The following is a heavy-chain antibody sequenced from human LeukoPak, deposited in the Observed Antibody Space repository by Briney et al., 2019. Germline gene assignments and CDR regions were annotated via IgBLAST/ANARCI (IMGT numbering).Heavy chain of an antibody. V-gene: IGHV3-23*01. CDR1: GFTFSSYA. CDR2: ITSSDDRT. J-gene: IGHJ4*02. Sequence: GGSLRLSCAASGFTFSSYAMSWVRQAPGRGLEWVSSITSSDDRTYYADSVQGRFTISRDNSKNTLYLQMSSLRAEDAAVYHCARDSGSYLQPSDYWGQGTLVTVSS. CDR3: ARDSGSYLQPSDY. D-gene: IGHD1-26*01.